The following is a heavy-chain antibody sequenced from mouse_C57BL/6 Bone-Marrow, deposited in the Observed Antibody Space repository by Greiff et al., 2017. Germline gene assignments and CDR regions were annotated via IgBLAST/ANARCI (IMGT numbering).Heavy chain of an antibody. CDR2: IDPSDSET. CDR3: ARRQNWRGVYYFDY. V-gene: IGHV1-52*01. Sequence: QVQLQQPGAELVRPGSSVKLSCKASGYTFTSYWMHWVKQRPIQGLEWIGNIDPSDSETHYNQKFKDKATLTVDKSSSTAYMQLSSLTSEDSAVYYCARRQNWRGVYYFDYWGQGATRTVSS. D-gene: IGHD4-1*01. J-gene: IGHJ2*01. CDR1: GYTFTSYW.